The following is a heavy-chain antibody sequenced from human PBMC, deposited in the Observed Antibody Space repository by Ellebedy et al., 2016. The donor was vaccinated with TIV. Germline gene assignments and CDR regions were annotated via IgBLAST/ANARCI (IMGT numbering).Heavy chain of an antibody. V-gene: IGHV4-34*01. Sequence: MPSETLSLTCAVYGGSFSGYYWSWIRQPPGKGLEWIGEINHSGSTNYNPSLKSRVTISVDTSKNQFSLKLSSVTAADTAVYYCARVLDIWGQGTMDTVSS. J-gene: IGHJ3*02. CDR3: ARVLDI. CDR2: INHSGST. CDR1: GGSFSGYY.